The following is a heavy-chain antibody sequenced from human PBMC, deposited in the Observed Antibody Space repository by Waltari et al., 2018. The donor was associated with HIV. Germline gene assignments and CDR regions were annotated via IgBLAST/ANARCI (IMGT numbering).Heavy chain of an antibody. CDR3: ARLKNTMIVGGVFDY. D-gene: IGHD3-22*01. V-gene: IGHV3-7*04. Sequence: EVQLVESGGGLVQPGGSLRLSCAASGFTFSSYWMSWVRQAPGKGLEWVANIKQDGSEKYYVDSVKGRFTISRDNAKNSLYLQMNSLRAEDTAVYYCARLKNTMIVGGVFDYWGQGTLVTVSS. CDR1: GFTFSSYW. CDR2: IKQDGSEK. J-gene: IGHJ4*02.